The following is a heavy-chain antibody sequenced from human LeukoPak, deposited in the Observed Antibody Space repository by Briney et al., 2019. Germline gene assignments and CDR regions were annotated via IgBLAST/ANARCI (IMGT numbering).Heavy chain of an antibody. J-gene: IGHJ4*02. CDR2: IYSGGST. V-gene: IGHV3-53*01. CDR3: AKVPAYSSVWSFDY. CDR1: GFTVSSNY. D-gene: IGHD6-19*01. Sequence: GSLRLSCAAPGFTVSSNYMSWVRQAPGKGLEWVSVIYSGGSTYYADSVKGRFTISRDNSRNTLYLQMNSLRAEDTAVYYCAKVPAYSSVWSFDYWGQGTLVTVSS.